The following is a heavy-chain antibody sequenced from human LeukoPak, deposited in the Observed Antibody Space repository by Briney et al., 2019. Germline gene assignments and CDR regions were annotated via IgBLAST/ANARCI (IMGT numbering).Heavy chain of an antibody. CDR3: ARDHVYGGADY. CDR2: TSGDGITT. D-gene: IGHD5/OR15-5a*01. CDR1: GFTFHNYA. V-gene: IGHV3-43*02. Sequence: GALRLSCAASGFTFHNYAIHWVRQAPGQGLEWVSLTSGDGITTYFADSVKGRFTISRDNSKSSLFLQMNSLRTEDTASYYCARDHVYGGADYWGQGTLVTVSS. J-gene: IGHJ4*02.